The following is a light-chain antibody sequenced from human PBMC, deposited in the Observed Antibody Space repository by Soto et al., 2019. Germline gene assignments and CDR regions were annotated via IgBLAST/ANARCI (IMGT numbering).Light chain of an antibody. CDR2: GAS. J-gene: IGKJ4*01. CDR3: EVYPYLSGT. CDR1: QSVSSN. Sequence: ELVLTLNPATVSVSRGEVANRACRASQSVSSNLAWYQQKPGQAPRLLIYGASTMATGIPARFSGSGSGTECTLALRILQSYCSAVGIYEVYPYLSGTFSEGTKVDIK. V-gene: IGKV3-15*01.